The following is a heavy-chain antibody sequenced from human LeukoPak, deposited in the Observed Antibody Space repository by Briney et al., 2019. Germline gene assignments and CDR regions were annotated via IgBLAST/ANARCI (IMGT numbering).Heavy chain of an antibody. CDR2: ISYDGSNK. CDR3: AREEVGATNIDY. D-gene: IGHD1-26*01. CDR1: GFTFSSYA. Sequence: PGGSLRLSCAASGFTFSSYAMHWVRQAPGKGLEWVAAISYDGSNKYYADSVKGRFTISRDNSKNTLYLQMNSLRAEDTAVYYCAREEVGATNIDYWGQGTLVTVSS. J-gene: IGHJ4*02. V-gene: IGHV3-30-3*01.